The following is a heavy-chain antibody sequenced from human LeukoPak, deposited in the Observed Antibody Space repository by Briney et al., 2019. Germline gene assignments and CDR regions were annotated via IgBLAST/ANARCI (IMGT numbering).Heavy chain of an antibody. J-gene: IGHJ3*02. Sequence: GGSLRLSCAASGFTFSSYEMHWVRQAPGKGLEWVSYISSSGSTIYYADSVKGRFTISRDNAKNSLYLQMNSLRAEDTAVYYCGGVGIHLLGAFDIWGQGTMVTVSS. CDR2: ISSSGSTI. D-gene: IGHD5-18*01. CDR1: GFTFSSYE. CDR3: GGVGIHLLGAFDI. V-gene: IGHV3-48*03.